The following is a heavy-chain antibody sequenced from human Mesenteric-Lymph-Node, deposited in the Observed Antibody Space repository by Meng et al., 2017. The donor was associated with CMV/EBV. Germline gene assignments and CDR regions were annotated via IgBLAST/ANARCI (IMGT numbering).Heavy chain of an antibody. V-gene: IGHV1-69*05. D-gene: IGHD3-3*01. J-gene: IGHJ5*02. CDR2: IIPIFGTA. Sequence: SVKVSCKASGGTFSSYAISWVRQAPGQGLEWMGGIIPIFGTANYVQKFQGRVTITTDESTSTAYMELSSLRSEDTAVYYCARGDIGDFWSSSTWGQGTLVTVSS. CDR1: GGTFSSYA. CDR3: ARGDIGDFWSSST.